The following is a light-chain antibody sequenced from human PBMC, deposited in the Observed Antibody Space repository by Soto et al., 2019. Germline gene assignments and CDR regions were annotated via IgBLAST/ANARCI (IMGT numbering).Light chain of an antibody. Sequence: QSVLTQPASVSGSPGQSITISCIGTSSNVGGNKYVSWYQQNPGKAPKLMICDVSNRPSGVSNRFSGSKSGNTASLTISGLQAEDEDDYYCSAFTGSTYVFGTGTKVTVL. J-gene: IGLJ1*01. CDR3: SAFTGSTYV. CDR1: SSNVGGNKY. V-gene: IGLV2-14*01. CDR2: DVS.